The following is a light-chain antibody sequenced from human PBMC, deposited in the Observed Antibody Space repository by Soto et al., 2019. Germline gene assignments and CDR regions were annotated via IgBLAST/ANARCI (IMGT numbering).Light chain of an antibody. CDR1: QSISNH. J-gene: IGKJ1*01. V-gene: IGKV1-17*01. Sequence: DIQMTQSPSSLSASVEDRVIITCRASQSISNHLNWYQQKPGKAPKLLIFAASSLQSGVPSRFGGGGSGTEFTLTISSLQPDDFAIYYCQQYINYPWTFGQGTKVDIK. CDR3: QQYINYPWT. CDR2: AAS.